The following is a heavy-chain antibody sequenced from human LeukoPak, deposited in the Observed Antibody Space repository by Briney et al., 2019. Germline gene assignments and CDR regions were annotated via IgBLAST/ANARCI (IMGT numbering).Heavy chain of an antibody. CDR3: ARAPTVLVGYCSSSSCQADY. J-gene: IGHJ4*02. V-gene: IGHV3-7*01. CDR2: VKKDASEK. D-gene: IGHD2-2*01. CDR1: GFTFSNNW. Sequence: PGGSLRLSCAASGFTFSNNWMTWVRQAPGKGLEWVASVKKDASEKYYVDSVKGRFTISRDNAKNSLYLQMNSLRVEDTAVYYCARAPTVLVGYCSSSSCQADYWGQGTLVTVSS.